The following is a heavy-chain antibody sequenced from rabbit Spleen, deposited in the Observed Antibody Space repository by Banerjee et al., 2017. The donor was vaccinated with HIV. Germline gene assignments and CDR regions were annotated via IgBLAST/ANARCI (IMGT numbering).Heavy chain of an antibody. J-gene: IGHJ4*01. V-gene: IGHV1S45*01. Sequence: QEQLMEAGGGLVQPGGSLKRSCKASGFDFSRTGVSWVRQAPGKGLEWIGCIYTGSGSIYFASWAKGRFTISKTSSTTVTLQMTSLTAPDTALYFCARSIDSSGGWYYFNLWGQGTLVTVS. CDR1: GFDFSRTG. CDR3: ARSIDSSGGWYYFNL. D-gene: IGHD1-1*01. CDR2: IYTGSGSI.